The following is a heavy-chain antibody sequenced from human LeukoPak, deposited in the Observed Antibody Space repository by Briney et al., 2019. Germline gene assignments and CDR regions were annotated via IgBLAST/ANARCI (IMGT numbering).Heavy chain of an antibody. Sequence: PGGSLRPSCAASGFTFSNYGIYWVRQAPGKGLEWVAFIQSDGNNKYYADSVKGRFSISRDNSKNTLYLQMNSLRTEDTAVYYCAKVLMDYGDYFDYWGQGTLVTVSS. V-gene: IGHV3-30*02. J-gene: IGHJ4*02. CDR2: IQSDGNNK. CDR1: GFTFSNYG. D-gene: IGHD4-17*01. CDR3: AKVLMDYGDYFDY.